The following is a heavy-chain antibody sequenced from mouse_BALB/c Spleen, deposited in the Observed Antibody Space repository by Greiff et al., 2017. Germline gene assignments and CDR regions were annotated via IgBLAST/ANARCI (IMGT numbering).Heavy chain of an antibody. D-gene: IGHD1-1*02. CDR1: GFTFSSYT. CDR3: TRDPAPYGFDY. CDR2: ISSGGSYT. Sequence: DVMLVESGGGLVKPGGSLKLSCAASGFTFSSYTMSWVRQTPEKRLEWVATISSGGSYTYYPDSVKGRFTISRDNAKNTLYLQMSSLKSEYTAMYYCTRDPAPYGFDYWGQGTTLTVSS. V-gene: IGHV5-6-4*01. J-gene: IGHJ2*01.